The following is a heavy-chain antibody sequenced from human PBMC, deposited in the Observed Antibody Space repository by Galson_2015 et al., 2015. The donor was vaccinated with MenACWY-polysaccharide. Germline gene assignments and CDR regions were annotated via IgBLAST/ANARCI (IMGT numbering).Heavy chain of an antibody. Sequence: ATLSLPCTVSRGSISSYYWRWIRQPAGKGLEWIGRISTRGSTTYNPYLNSRVTTSIDESNNQVSLRWTSVIAADTAVYFCARVEYNGYEAQLKYGGPGTRVAVS. V-gene: IGHV4-4*07. CDR1: RGSISSYY. CDR2: ISTRGST. J-gene: IGHJ4*02. CDR3: ARVEYNGYEAQLKY. D-gene: IGHD5-12*01.